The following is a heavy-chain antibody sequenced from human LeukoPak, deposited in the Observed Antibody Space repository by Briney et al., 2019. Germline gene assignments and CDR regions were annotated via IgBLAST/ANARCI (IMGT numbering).Heavy chain of an antibody. D-gene: IGHD3-22*01. CDR2: ISSGSTI. V-gene: IGHV3-11*01. J-gene: IGHJ3*02. CDR3: ARGDSSGHDAFDI. Sequence: PGGSLRLSCAASGFTFSDYYMSWIRQAPGKGLEWVSYISSGSTIYYADSVKGRFTISRDNAKNSLYLQMNSLRAEDTAVYYCARGDSSGHDAFDIWGQGTMVTVSS. CDR1: GFTFSDYY.